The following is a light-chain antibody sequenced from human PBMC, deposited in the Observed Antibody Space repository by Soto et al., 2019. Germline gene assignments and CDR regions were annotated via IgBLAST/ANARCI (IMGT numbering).Light chain of an antibody. J-gene: IGKJ4*01. CDR3: QQYGTSAPT. CDR1: QSVSSNY. Sequence: EIVLTQSPGTLSLSPGERATLSCRASQSVSSNYLAWYQQKPGQAPRLLIYGASSRAAGIPDRFSVSGSGTDFTLTISRLEPEDFAVYYCQQYGTSAPTFGGGTKVEIK. V-gene: IGKV3-20*01. CDR2: GAS.